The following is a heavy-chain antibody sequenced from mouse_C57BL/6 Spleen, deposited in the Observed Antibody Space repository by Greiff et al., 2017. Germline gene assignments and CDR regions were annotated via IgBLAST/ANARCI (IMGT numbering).Heavy chain of an antibody. D-gene: IGHD1-1*01. Sequence: QVQLQQPGAELVRPGTSVKLSCKASGYTFTSYWMHWVKQRPGQGLEWIGVIDPSDSYTNYNQKFKGKATLTVDTSSSTAYMQLSSLTSEDSAVYYCAKGITGEAMDYWGQGTSVTVSS. CDR3: AKGITGEAMDY. V-gene: IGHV1-59*01. CDR2: IDPSDSYT. J-gene: IGHJ4*01. CDR1: GYTFTSYW.